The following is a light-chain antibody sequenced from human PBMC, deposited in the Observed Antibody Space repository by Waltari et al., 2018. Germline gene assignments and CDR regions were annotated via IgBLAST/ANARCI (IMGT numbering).Light chain of an antibody. Sequence: QSALTQPASVSASPGQSITISCTGTSSDVGGYNYVSWYQQHPGNAPKHMIYEVSYRPSVISNRFSGSKSGNTASLTISGLQAEDEADFYCSSYTSSSSYVFGTGTKVTVL. CDR1: SSDVGGYNY. CDR3: SSYTSSSSYV. J-gene: IGLJ1*01. V-gene: IGLV2-14*01. CDR2: EVS.